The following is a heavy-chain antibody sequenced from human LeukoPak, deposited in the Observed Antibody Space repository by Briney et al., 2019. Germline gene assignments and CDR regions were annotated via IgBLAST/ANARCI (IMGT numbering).Heavy chain of an antibody. CDR3: ARESPSTFYFDY. D-gene: IGHD1-1*01. CDR1: GGSISSYY. Sequence: SETLSLTCTVSGGSISSYYWSWIRQPPGKGLEWIGYIYYSGSTNYNPSLKSRVTISVDTSKNQFSLKLSSVTAADTAVYYCARESPSTFYFDYWGQGTLVTVSS. J-gene: IGHJ4*02. V-gene: IGHV4-59*01. CDR2: IYYSGST.